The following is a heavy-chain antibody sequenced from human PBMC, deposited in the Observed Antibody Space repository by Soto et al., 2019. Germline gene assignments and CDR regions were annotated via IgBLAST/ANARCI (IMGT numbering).Heavy chain of an antibody. Sequence: ASVKVSCKASGYTFTSYAMHLVRQAPVQILELIVWINAGSLNTKYSQKFQGRFTITVYRSAITCDIEVIILISEDTAVYYCARDLTVTTYWFDPWGQGTLVTVSS. CDR3: ARDLTVTTYWFDP. D-gene: IGHD4-17*01. CDR2: INAGSLNT. J-gene: IGHJ5*02. CDR1: GYTFTSYA. V-gene: IGHV1-3*01.